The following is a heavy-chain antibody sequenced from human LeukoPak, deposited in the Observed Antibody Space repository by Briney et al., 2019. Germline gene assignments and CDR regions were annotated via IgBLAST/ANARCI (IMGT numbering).Heavy chain of an antibody. Sequence: PSETLSLTCAVYGGSFSGYYWSWIRQPPGKGLEWIGEINHSGSTNYNPSLKSRVTISVDTSKNQFSLKPSSVTAADTAVYYCARASMVRGSEWFDPWGQGTLVTVSS. V-gene: IGHV4-34*01. J-gene: IGHJ5*02. CDR2: INHSGST. CDR1: GGSFSGYY. D-gene: IGHD3-10*01. CDR3: ARASMVRGSEWFDP.